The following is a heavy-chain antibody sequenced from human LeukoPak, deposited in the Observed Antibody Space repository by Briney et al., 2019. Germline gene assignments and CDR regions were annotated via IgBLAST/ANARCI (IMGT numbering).Heavy chain of an antibody. CDR1: GFAFGSEA. Sequence: PGGSLRLSCAVSGFAFGSEAMSWVRQSPARGLEWVASISPGGGTTYYADYVKGRFTISRDNSKNSLFVQMNSLRAEDTAVYYCAKAAYQLHFDYWGQGTLVTVSS. J-gene: IGHJ4*02. CDR3: AKAAYQLHFDY. V-gene: IGHV3-23*01. D-gene: IGHD2-2*01. CDR2: ISPGGGTT.